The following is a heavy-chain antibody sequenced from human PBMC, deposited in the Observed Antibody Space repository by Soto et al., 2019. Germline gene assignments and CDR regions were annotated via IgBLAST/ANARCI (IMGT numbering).Heavy chain of an antibody. V-gene: IGHV4-39*01. CDR1: GGSISSSSYY. Sequence: QLQLQESGPGLVKPSETLSLTCTVSGGSISSSSYYWGWIRQPPGKGLEWIGSIYYSGSTYYNPSLKSRVTISVDTSKNQFSLKLSSVTAADTAVYYCARPFLSGSYYWYFDLWGRGTLVTVSS. CDR3: ARPFLSGSYYWYFDL. CDR2: IYYSGST. J-gene: IGHJ2*01. D-gene: IGHD1-26*01.